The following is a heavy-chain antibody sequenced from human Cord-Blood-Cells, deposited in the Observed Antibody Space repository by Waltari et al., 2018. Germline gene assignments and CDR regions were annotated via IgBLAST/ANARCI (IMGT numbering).Heavy chain of an antibody. CDR1: GFTVSSNY. Sequence: EVQLVESGGGLVQPGGSLRLSCAASGFTVSSNYMSWVRQAPGKGLEWVSVIYSGGSTYYADSVKGRFTISRHKSKNTLYLQMNSLRAEDTAVYYCARLAAAGTHFDYWGQGTLVTVSS. CDR3: ARLAAAGTHFDY. V-gene: IGHV3-53*04. CDR2: IYSGGST. D-gene: IGHD6-13*01. J-gene: IGHJ4*02.